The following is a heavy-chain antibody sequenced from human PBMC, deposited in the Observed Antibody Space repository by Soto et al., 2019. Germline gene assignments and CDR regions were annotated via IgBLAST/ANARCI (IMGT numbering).Heavy chain of an antibody. J-gene: IGHJ6*02. CDR1: GFTFSGSA. Sequence: EVQLVESGGGLVQPGGSLKLSCAASGFTFSGSAMHWVRQASGKGLEWVGRIRSKANSYATAYAASVKGRFTISRDDSKNTAYLQMNSLKTEDTAVYYCTSYTDSGGYYYYYGMDVWGQGTTVTVSS. D-gene: IGHD3-22*01. CDR2: IRSKANSYAT. V-gene: IGHV3-73*01. CDR3: TSYTDSGGYYYYYGMDV.